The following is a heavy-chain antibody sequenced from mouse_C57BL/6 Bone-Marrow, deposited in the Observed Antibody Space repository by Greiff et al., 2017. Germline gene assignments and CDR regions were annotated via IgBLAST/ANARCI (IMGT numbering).Heavy chain of an antibody. D-gene: IGHD2-4*01. Sequence: QVQLQQPGAELVKPGASVKLSCKASGYTFTSYWMHWVKQRPGQGLEWIGMIHPNSGSTNYNEKFKSKVTLTVDKSSGTAYMQLSSLTSEDSAVYYYASPGGYDYAYYFDYWGQGTTLTVSS. CDR1: GYTFTSYW. CDR3: ASPGGYDYAYYFDY. CDR2: IHPNSGST. V-gene: IGHV1-64*01. J-gene: IGHJ2*01.